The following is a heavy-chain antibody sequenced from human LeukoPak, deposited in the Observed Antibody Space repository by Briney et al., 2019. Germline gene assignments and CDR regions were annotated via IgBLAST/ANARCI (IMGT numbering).Heavy chain of an antibody. CDR3: ARASFASGSYYFDL. Sequence: SETLSLTCIVSADAITSHFYWGWIRQSPGEGGKGLEWIASVYHSGAEYVNPSLKSRVTPSVDTSKGQFYLTLTSVTAADTAVYFCARASFASGSYYFDLWGPGTLITVSS. CDR1: ADAITSHFY. CDR2: VYHSGAE. D-gene: IGHD3-10*01. V-gene: IGHV4-38-2*02. J-gene: IGHJ4*02.